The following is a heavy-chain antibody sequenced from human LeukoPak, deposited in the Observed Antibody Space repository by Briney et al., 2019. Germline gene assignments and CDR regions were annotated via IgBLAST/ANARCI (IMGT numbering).Heavy chain of an antibody. CDR1: GFTFSSYS. Sequence: GGSLRLSCAASGFTFSSYSMNWVRQVPGKGLEWVSVIYSGGNTYYADSVKGRFTISRDNSKNTLYLQMNSLRAEDTAVYYCASGGGYFDYWGQGTLVTVSS. D-gene: IGHD6-13*01. V-gene: IGHV3-53*01. CDR3: ASGGGYFDY. CDR2: IYSGGNT. J-gene: IGHJ4*02.